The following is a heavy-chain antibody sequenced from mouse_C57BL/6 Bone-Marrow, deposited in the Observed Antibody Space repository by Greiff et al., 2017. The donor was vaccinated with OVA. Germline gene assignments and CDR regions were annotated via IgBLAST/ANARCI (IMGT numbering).Heavy chain of an antibody. D-gene: IGHD2-3*01. CDR1: GYTFTSYW. CDR2: IHPNSGST. J-gene: IGHJ4*01. V-gene: IGHV1-64*01. CDR3: AREGDGYYVYYAIDY. Sequence: VQLQQPGAELVKPGASVKLSCKASGYTFTSYWMHWVKQRPGQGLEWIGMIHPNSGSTNYNEKFKSKATLTVDKSSSTAYMQLSSLTSEDSAVYYCAREGDGYYVYYAIDYWGQGTSVTVSS.